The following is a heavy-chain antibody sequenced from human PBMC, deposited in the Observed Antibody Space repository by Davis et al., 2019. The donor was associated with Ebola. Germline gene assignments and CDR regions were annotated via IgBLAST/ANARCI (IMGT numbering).Heavy chain of an antibody. CDR1: GFTFSSYA. CDR2: ISYDGSNK. Sequence: PGGSLRLSCAASGFTFSSYAMHWVRQAPGKGLEWVAVISYDGSNKYYADSVKGRFTISRDNSKNTLYLQMNSLRAEDTAVYYCARDKQQLVLRSGFDYWGQGTLVTVSS. V-gene: IGHV3-30-3*01. CDR3: ARDKQQLVLRSGFDY. J-gene: IGHJ4*02. D-gene: IGHD6-13*01.